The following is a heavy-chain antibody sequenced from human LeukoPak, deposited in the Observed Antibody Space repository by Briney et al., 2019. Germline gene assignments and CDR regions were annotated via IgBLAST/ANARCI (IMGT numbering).Heavy chain of an antibody. CDR3: ARCYGSGSPVNNWFDP. CDR2: IYYSGST. V-gene: IGHV4-61*01. Sequence: PSETLSLTCTVSGGSISSSSYYWSWIRQPPGKGLEWIGYIYYSGSTNYNPSLKSRVTISVDTSKNQFSLKLSSVTAADTAVYYCARCYGSGSPVNNWFDPWGQGTLVTVSS. CDR1: GGSISSSSYY. J-gene: IGHJ5*02. D-gene: IGHD3-10*01.